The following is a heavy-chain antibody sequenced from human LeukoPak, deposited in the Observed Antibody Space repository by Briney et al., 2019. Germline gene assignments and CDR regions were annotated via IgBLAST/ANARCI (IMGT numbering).Heavy chain of an antibody. V-gene: IGHV4-59*01. J-gene: IGHJ3*02. CDR3: ARYRAFDI. CDR1: GGSISNYY. CDR2: IYYTGST. Sequence: SETLSLTCTVSGGSISNYYWNWIRQPPGKGLEWIGYIYYTGSTNYNPSLKSRVTISVDTSKNQFSLKLTSVTAADTAVYYCARYRAFDIWGRGTLVTVSS.